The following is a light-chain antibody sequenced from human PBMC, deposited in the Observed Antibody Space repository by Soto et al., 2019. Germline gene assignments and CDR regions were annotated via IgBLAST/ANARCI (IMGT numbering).Light chain of an antibody. CDR1: RSVGTY. CDR3: KQRSNWPPT. CDR2: DAS. J-gene: IGKJ5*01. Sequence: EIALTQSPGTLALCPGEGGTLXCRASRSVGTYLAWYQQRTGQAPRLLITDASHRANGTPASFSGSGSGTDFTRSISSLETEDFAVYYGKQRSNWPPTFGQGTRLEI. V-gene: IGKV3-11*01.